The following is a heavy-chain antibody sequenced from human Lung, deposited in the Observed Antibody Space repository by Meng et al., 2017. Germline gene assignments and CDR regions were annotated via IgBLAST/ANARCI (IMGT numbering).Heavy chain of an antibody. D-gene: IGHD4-17*01. V-gene: IGHV3-21*01. CDR2: INSGSNYI. CDR3: ARGVDITVTKYHFDY. J-gene: IGHJ4*02. Sequence: EVQLVESGGGLVKPGGSMRLSCAASGFTFRTDSMNGVRQAPGKGLEWVSSINSGSNYIYYAPSVKGRFTISRDSAKNSVYLQMNSLRAEDTAVYYCARGVDITVTKYHFDYWGQGILVTVSS. CDR1: GFTFRTDS.